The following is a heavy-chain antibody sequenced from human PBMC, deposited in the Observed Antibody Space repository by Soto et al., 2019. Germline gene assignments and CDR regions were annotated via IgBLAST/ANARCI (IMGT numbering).Heavy chain of an antibody. J-gene: IGHJ6*02. D-gene: IGHD5-12*01. Sequence: PGGSLRLSCAASGLTFNSYWMHWVRQAPGKGLVWVSRINSDGSSTSYADSVKGRFTTSRDNAKNTLYLQMNSLRVEDTAVYYCARDPNIVATMGSIYYYYGMDVWGQGTTVTVSS. CDR2: INSDGSST. CDR3: ARDPNIVATMGSIYYYYGMDV. V-gene: IGHV3-74*01. CDR1: GLTFNSYW.